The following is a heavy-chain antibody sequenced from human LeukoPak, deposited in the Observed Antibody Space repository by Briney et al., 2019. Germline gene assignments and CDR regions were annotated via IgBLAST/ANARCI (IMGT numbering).Heavy chain of an antibody. CDR1: GFTFSSYA. CDR3: ATHTPGFWSGYYPIDY. Sequence: PGGSLRLSCAASGFTFSSYAMHWVRQAPGKGLEWVAVISYDGSNKYYADSVKGRFTISRDNSKNTLYLQMNSLRAEDTAVYYCATHTPGFWSGYYPIDYWGQGTLVTVSS. CDR2: ISYDGSNK. J-gene: IGHJ4*02. V-gene: IGHV3-30-3*01. D-gene: IGHD3-3*01.